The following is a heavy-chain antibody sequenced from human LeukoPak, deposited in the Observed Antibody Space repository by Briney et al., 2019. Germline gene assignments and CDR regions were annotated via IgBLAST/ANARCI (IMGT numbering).Heavy chain of an antibody. CDR1: GNSFSNYW. Sequence: GESLKISCKGSGNSFSNYWIGWVRQMPGKGLEWTGIIYPGDSDTRYSPSFQGHVTISADKFTSTAYLQWTSLKASDTAMYYCARHKRSTAMEYWGQGTLVTVSS. D-gene: IGHD5-18*01. V-gene: IGHV5-51*01. CDR3: ARHKRSTAMEY. CDR2: IYPGDSDT. J-gene: IGHJ4*02.